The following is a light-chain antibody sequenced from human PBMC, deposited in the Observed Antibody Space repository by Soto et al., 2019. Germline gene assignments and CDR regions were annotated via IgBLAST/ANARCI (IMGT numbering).Light chain of an antibody. CDR3: LQVKNFPRT. V-gene: IGKV1-12*01. J-gene: IGKJ1*01. CDR2: AAS. CDR1: QDINNR. Sequence: DIQMTQAPSSVSASVGDGVTITCRASQDINNRVAWFQQRPGRAPKYLIQAASILQSGFPSRFSATGSGTDFTLTIDSLQPEDFATYYCLQVKNFPRTFGQGTKLEIK.